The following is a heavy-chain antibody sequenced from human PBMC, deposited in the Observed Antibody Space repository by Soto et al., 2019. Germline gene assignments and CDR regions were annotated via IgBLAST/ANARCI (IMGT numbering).Heavy chain of an antibody. V-gene: IGHV4-59*01. CDR1: GGSISSYY. Sequence: SETLSLTCTVSGGSISSYYWSWIRQPPGKGLEWIGYIYYSGSTNYNPSLKSRVTISVDTSKNQFSLKLSSVTAADTAVYYCARRHGSPLAIWGQGTMVTVSS. D-gene: IGHD3-10*01. J-gene: IGHJ3*02. CDR3: ARRHGSPLAI. CDR2: IYYSGST.